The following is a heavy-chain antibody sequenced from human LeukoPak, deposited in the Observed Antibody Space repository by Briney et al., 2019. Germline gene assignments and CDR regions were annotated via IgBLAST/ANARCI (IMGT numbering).Heavy chain of an antibody. J-gene: IGHJ6*02. V-gene: IGHV3-7*01. CDR3: AREPVTIFGVVIRNYYYYGMDV. Sequence: PGGSLRLSCAASGFTFSSYWMSWVRQAPGKGLEWVANIKQDGSEEYYVDSVKGRFTISRDNAKNSLYLQMNSLRAEDTAVYYCAREPVTIFGVVIRNYYYYGMDVWGQGTTVTVSS. CDR2: IKQDGSEE. D-gene: IGHD3-3*01. CDR1: GFTFSSYW.